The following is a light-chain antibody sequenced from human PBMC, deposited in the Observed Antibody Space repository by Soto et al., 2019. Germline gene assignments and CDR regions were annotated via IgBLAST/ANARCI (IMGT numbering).Light chain of an antibody. CDR2: DAS. J-gene: IGKJ2*01. V-gene: IGKV3-15*01. CDR1: QTIDNT. Sequence: EIGMTQSPATLSLSPGERATLSCRASQTIDNTLAWYQRKPDQAPRLLIYDASTRATGVPARFSGSGSGTDFTLTISSMQSEDFAVYYCQHYNYWPYTFGQGTKVDIK. CDR3: QHYNYWPYT.